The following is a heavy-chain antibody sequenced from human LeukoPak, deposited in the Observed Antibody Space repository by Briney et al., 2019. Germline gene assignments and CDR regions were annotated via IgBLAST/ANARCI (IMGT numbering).Heavy chain of an antibody. D-gene: IGHD5-24*01. V-gene: IGHV3-64*01. J-gene: IGHJ4*02. CDR2: ISNNGGTT. Sequence: GGSLRLSCAASGFTFSSYAMHWVRQAPGKGREDLSAISNNGGTTYYANSVKGRFTISRDNSKNTLYLEIGTLKPEDMAVYYCARGEKGGGYNSELEYWGQGTLVTVSS. CDR3: ARGEKGGGYNSELEY. CDR1: GFTFSSYA.